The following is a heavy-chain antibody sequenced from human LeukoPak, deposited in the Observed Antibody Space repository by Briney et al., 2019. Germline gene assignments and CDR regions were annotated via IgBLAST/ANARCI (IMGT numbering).Heavy chain of an antibody. V-gene: IGHV1-18*01. CDR3: ARWPYCSGGSCSVDV. D-gene: IGHD2-15*01. CDR1: VYTFTIYG. Sequence: ASVTVSFKASVYTFTIYGISWVRQAPGQGREGMGWISAYNGNTNYAQKLQGRVTMPTDPSTSTAYMELRSLRSDDTAVYYCARWPYCSGGSCSVDVWGKGTTVTVSS. J-gene: IGHJ6*04. CDR2: ISAYNGNT.